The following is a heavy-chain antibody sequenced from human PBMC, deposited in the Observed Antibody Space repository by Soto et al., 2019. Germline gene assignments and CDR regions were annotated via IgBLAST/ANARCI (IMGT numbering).Heavy chain of an antibody. CDR1: GFTFSSYW. J-gene: IGHJ6*02. CDR2: IKQDGSEK. D-gene: IGHD3-3*01. Sequence: AGGSLRLSCAASGFTFSSYWMSWVRQAPGKGLEWVANIKQDGSEKYYVDSVKGRFTISRDNAKNSLYLQMNSLRAEDTAVYYCARVSGGGYDFWSGYYTGIALYGMDVWGQGTTVTVS. V-gene: IGHV3-7*03. CDR3: ARVSGGGYDFWSGYYTGIALYGMDV.